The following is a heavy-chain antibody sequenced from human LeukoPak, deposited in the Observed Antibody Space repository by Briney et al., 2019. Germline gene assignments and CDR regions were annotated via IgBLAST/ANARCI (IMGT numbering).Heavy chain of an antibody. CDR1: GGSISSYY. V-gene: IGHV4-59*08. Sequence: ETLRLTCTVSGGSISSYYWSWIRQPPGKGLEWIGYISYSGSTNYNPSLKSRVTISVDTSKNQFSLKLTSVTAADTAVYYCARHSICFDPWGQGTLVTVSS. CDR3: ARHSICFDP. J-gene: IGHJ5*02. CDR2: ISYSGST.